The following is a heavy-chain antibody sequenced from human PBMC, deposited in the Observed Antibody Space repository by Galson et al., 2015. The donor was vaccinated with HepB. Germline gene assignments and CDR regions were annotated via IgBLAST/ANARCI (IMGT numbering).Heavy chain of an antibody. CDR1: GFTFSDDY. D-gene: IGHD6-25*01. Sequence: SLRLSCAASGFTFSDDYMSWIRQAPGKGLEWVSYISDSGSYTSLADSVKGRFTISRDNAKKSLYLQMNSLRAEDTAVYFCARARGSGPGAHFDYWGQGTVVTVSS. V-gene: IGHV3-11*05. CDR2: ISDSGSYT. J-gene: IGHJ4*02. CDR3: ARARGSGPGAHFDY.